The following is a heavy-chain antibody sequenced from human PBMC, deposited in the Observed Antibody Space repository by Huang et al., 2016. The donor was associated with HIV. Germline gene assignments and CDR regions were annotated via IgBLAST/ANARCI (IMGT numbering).Heavy chain of an antibody. CDR1: GFTLSDYA. D-gene: IGHD3-10*01. CDR3: ARFGKRLPMLRGEDVIGDI. V-gene: IGHV3-30-3*01. J-gene: IGHJ3*02. Sequence: QVQLVESGGGVVQPGRSLRLSCAASGFTLSDYAIHWVRQAPGKGLGLLALISYDGNDKFYPYSVRGLFTISRDNFNNTLYLQMNSLRHEDTALYYCARFGKRLPMLRGEDVIGDIWGQGTMVIVSS. CDR2: ISYDGNDK.